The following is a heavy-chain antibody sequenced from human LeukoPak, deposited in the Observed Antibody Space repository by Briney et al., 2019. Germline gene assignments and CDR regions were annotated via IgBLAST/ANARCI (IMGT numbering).Heavy chain of an antibody. CDR1: GYTFTSYG. CDR2: ISAYNGNT. V-gene: IGHV1-18*01. CDR3: ARGSPPDY. Sequence: ASVKVSCKASGYTFTSYGISWVRQAPGQGLEWMGWISAYNGNTNYAQKLQGRVRMTTDTSTNTAYLELRSPTPDDTAMYYCARGSPPDYWGQGTLVTVSS. J-gene: IGHJ4*02.